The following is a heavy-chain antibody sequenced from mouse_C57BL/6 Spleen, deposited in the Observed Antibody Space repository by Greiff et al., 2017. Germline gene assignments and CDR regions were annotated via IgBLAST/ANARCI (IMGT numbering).Heavy chain of an antibody. CDR3: TRENYGSSALWYFDV. Sequence: EVQVVESGEGLVKPGGSLKLSCAASGFTFSSYAMSWVRQTPEKRLEWVAYISSGGDYIYYADTVKGRFTISRDNARNTLYLQMSSLKSEDTAMYYCTRENYGSSALWYFDVWGTGTTVTVSS. CDR2: ISSGGDYI. D-gene: IGHD1-1*01. V-gene: IGHV5-9-1*02. CDR1: GFTFSSYA. J-gene: IGHJ1*03.